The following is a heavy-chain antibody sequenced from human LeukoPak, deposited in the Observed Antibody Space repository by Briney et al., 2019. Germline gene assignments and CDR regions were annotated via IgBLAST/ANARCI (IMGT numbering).Heavy chain of an antibody. J-gene: IGHJ3*02. CDR3: ARTGGTTATTDGAFDI. D-gene: IGHD4-17*01. CDR2: IYYSGST. CDR1: GGSISSSSYY. V-gene: IGHV4-39*01. Sequence: SETLSLTCTVSGGSISSSSYYWGWIRQPPGKGLEWIGSIYYSGSTYYNPSLKSRVTMSVDTSKNQFSLKLSSVTAADTAVYYCARTGGTTATTDGAFDIWGQGTMVTVSS.